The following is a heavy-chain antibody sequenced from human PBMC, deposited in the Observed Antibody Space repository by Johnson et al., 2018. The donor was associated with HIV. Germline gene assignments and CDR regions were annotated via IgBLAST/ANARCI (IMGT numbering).Heavy chain of an antibody. J-gene: IGHJ3*02. CDR3: VRDFRSGGTTDASDI. V-gene: IGHV3-7*01. CDR1: GFTFSTYW. Sequence: EVQVVESGGGLVQPGGSLRLSCVASGFTFSTYWMSWVRQAPGKGLEWVANINQDGSEKSYVDSVKGRFTISRDNAKNSLYMQISSLRAEDTAVCFCVRDFRSGGTTDASDIWGQGTMITVSS. D-gene: IGHD1/OR15-1a*01. CDR2: INQDGSEK.